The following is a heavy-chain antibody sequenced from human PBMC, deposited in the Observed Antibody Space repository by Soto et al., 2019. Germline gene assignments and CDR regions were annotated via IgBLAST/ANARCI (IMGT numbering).Heavy chain of an antibody. D-gene: IGHD1-1*01. CDR3: TRDTTGPDGH. V-gene: IGHV3-74*01. Sequence: EVQLVESGGGLVQPGGSLRLSCAASGFTLSRYWVHWVRQVPGKGLVWVSRINPDGSTTNYADSVKGRFTVSRDNAKNTVYLHMNSLRAEDTAVYYCTRDTTGPDGHWGQGTLVTVSS. CDR2: INPDGSTT. CDR1: GFTLSRYW. J-gene: IGHJ4*02.